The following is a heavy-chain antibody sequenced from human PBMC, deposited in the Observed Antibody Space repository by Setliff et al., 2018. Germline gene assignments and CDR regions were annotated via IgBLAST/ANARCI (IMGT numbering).Heavy chain of an antibody. D-gene: IGHD1-26*01. Sequence: PGESLKISCKGSRYTFTNYWIAWVRQMPGKGLEYMGIIYPADSDTTYSPSFQGQVTISADKSINTAYLQWSSLKASDTAIYYCARVGPLTDDAFDIWGQGTMVTVSS. CDR3: ARVGPLTDDAFDI. J-gene: IGHJ3*02. CDR1: RYTFTNYW. V-gene: IGHV5-51*01. CDR2: IYPADSDT.